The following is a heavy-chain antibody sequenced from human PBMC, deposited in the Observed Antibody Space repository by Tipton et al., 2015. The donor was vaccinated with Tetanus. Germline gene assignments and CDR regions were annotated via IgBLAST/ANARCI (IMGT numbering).Heavy chain of an antibody. V-gene: IGHV4-59*01. Sequence: TLSLTCTVSGVSMIDSYWNWIRQPPGKGLEWLAYISYSGSTNSNYPLKSRITISRDTSKNQISLKLTSVTAADTAVYYCARANYNFPKKGPFDSWGQGALVIVSS. CDR1: GVSMIDSY. J-gene: IGHJ4*02. CDR2: ISYSGST. CDR3: ARANYNFPKKGPFDS. D-gene: IGHD3-3*01.